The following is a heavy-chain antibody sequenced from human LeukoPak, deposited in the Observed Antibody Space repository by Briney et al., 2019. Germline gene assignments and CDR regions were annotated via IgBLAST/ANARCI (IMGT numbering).Heavy chain of an antibody. Sequence: GGSLRLSCAASGFTFSSYAMHWVRQAPGKGLEWVAVISYDGSNKYYADSVKGRFTIFRDNSKNTLYLQMNSLRAEDTAIYFCAANIVLNVYAPGYWGQGTLVTVSS. J-gene: IGHJ4*02. D-gene: IGHD2-8*01. V-gene: IGHV3-30*04. CDR1: GFTFSSYA. CDR3: AANIVLNVYAPGY. CDR2: ISYDGSNK.